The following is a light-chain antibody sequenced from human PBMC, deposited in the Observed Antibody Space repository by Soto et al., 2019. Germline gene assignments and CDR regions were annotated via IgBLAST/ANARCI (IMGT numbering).Light chain of an antibody. CDR2: DVT. CDR3: RSYTSSSTLV. J-gene: IGLJ1*01. CDR1: SSDVGGYDY. V-gene: IGLV2-14*01. Sequence: QSVLTQPASVSGSPGQSITISCTGSSSDVGGYDYVSWYQQHPGKAPKLMIYDVTDRPSGVSNRFSGSKSGNTASLTISGLQPEDAADYYCRSYTSSSTLVFGTGTQLTVL.